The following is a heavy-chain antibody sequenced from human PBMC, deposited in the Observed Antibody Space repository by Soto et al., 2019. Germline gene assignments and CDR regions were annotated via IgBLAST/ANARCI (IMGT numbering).Heavy chain of an antibody. Sequence: AAVKVSCPSSGYTFTGYYMHWLRQAPGQGLEWMGWINPNSGGTNYAQKFQGRVTMTRDTSISTAYMELSRLRSEDTAGYYCARARGDYDSSGKGHFEIWGKGTRVTV. D-gene: IGHD3-22*01. V-gene: IGHV1-2*02. CDR3: ARARGDYDSSGKGHFEI. CDR1: GYTFTGYY. J-gene: IGHJ3*02. CDR2: INPNSGGT.